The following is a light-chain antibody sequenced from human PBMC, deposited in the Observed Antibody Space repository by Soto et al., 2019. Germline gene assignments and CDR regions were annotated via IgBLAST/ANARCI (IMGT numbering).Light chain of an antibody. CDR1: QSISIW. V-gene: IGKV1-5*03. CDR2: KAS. CDR3: QQYDSYWWT. J-gene: IGKJ1*01. Sequence: DIQMTQSPSTLSASVGDRVTITCRASQSISIWLAWYQQKPGKAPKLLIYKASSLESGVPSRFSGSGSGTEFTLTISSLQPDDFATYYCQQYDSYWWTFGQGTKVEIK.